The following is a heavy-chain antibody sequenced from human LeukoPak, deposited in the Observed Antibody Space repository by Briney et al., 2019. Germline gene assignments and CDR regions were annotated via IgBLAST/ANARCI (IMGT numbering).Heavy chain of an antibody. D-gene: IGHD1-14*01. V-gene: IGHV3-7*01. CDR2: IKQDGSEK. Sequence: PGGSLRLSCAASGFTFSSYWMSWVRQAPGKGLEWVANIKQDGSEKYYADSVKGRFTISRDNSKNTLYLQMYSLRAEDTAVYYCARDHTQNQDAFDIWGQGTMVTVSS. CDR1: GFTFSSYW. J-gene: IGHJ3*02. CDR3: ARDHTQNQDAFDI.